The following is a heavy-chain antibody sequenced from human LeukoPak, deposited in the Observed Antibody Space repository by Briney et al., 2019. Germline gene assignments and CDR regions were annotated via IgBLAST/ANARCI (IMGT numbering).Heavy chain of an antibody. CDR2: INPNSGGT. CDR1: GYTFTGYY. V-gene: IGHV1-2*02. CDR3: ARAYVMSAAATSGDFDY. D-gene: IGHD2-15*01. J-gene: IGHJ4*02. Sequence: ASVKVSCKASGYTFTGYYMHWVRQAPGQGLEWMGWINPNSGGTNYAQKFQGRVTMTRDTSISTVYMELSRLRSDDTAVYYCARAYVMSAAATSGDFDYWGQGTLVTVSS.